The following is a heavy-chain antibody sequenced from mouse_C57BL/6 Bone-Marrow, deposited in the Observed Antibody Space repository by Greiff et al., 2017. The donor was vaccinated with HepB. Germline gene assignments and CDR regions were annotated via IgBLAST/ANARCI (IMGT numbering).Heavy chain of an antibody. CDR1: GFTFSDYG. J-gene: IGHJ1*03. CDR2: ISSGSSTI. V-gene: IGHV5-17*01. Sequence: EVQLVESGGGLVKPGGSLKLSCAASGFTFSDYGMPWVRQAPEKGLEWVAYISSGSSTIYYADTVKGRFTISRDNAKNTLFLQMTSLRSEDTAMYYCARDYYGSSYWYFDVWGTGTTVTVSS. CDR3: ARDYYGSSYWYFDV. D-gene: IGHD1-1*01.